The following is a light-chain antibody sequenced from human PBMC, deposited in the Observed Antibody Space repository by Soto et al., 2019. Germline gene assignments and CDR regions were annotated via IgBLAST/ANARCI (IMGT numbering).Light chain of an antibody. Sequence: DIHMTQSPSAMSASARDRVTITCRASQGISNYLAWFQQKPGKVPKRLIYGASSLQSGVPSRFSGTGYGTEFTLTISSLQPEDFATYYCLQHNSYPPTFGQGTRLEIK. CDR3: LQHNSYPPT. V-gene: IGKV1-17*03. CDR1: QGISNY. CDR2: GAS. J-gene: IGKJ5*01.